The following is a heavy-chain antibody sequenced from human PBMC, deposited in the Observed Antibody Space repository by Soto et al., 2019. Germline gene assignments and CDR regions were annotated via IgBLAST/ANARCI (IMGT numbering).Heavy chain of an antibody. CDR3: ARDYYDSSGKLYYYYYGMDV. D-gene: IGHD3-22*01. V-gene: IGHV1-69*01. CDR1: GGTFSSYA. Sequence: QVQLVQSGAEVKKPGSSVKVSCKASGGTFSSYAISWVRLAPGQGLEWMGGIIPIFGTAKYAQKFQGSVTITADDSTSTAYMELSSLRSEDTAVYFCARDYYDSSGKLYYYYYGMDVWRQGTTVTVSS. J-gene: IGHJ6*01. CDR2: IIPIFGTA.